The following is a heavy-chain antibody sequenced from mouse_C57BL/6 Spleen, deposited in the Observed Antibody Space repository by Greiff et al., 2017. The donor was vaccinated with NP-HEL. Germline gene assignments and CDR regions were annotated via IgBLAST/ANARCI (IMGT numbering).Heavy chain of an antibody. CDR1: GYTFTDYG. Sequence: QVQLKESGAELVRPGASVTLSCKASGYTFTDYGMHWVKQTPVHGLEWIGAIDPETGGTAYNQKFKGKAILTADKSSSTAYMELRSLTSEDSAVYYCTRDYYGSSGFAYWGQGTLVTVSA. CDR2: IDPETGGT. V-gene: IGHV1-15*01. CDR3: TRDYYGSSGFAY. J-gene: IGHJ3*01. D-gene: IGHD1-1*01.